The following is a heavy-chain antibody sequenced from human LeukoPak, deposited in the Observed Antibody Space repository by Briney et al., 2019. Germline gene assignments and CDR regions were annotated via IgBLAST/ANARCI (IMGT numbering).Heavy chain of an antibody. CDR1: GGSISSYY. CDR2: IYYSGST. J-gene: IGHJ4*02. V-gene: IGHV4-59*05. D-gene: IGHD6-13*01. Sequence: SETLSLTCTVSGGSISSYYWSWIRQPPGKGLEWIGSIYYSGSTYYNPSLKSRVTISVDTSKNQFSLKLSSVTAADTAVYYCARRTAADGAQDYWGQGTLVTVSS. CDR3: ARRTAADGAQDY.